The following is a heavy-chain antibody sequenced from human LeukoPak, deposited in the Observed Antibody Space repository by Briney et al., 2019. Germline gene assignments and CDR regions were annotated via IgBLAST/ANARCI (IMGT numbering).Heavy chain of an antibody. Sequence: GGSLRLSCAASGFTINGFTINSNYMSWVRQAPGKGLEWVSVISGRGDGTHYADSVTGRFSISRDNSKNTIYLQMNSLRVEDTALYYCVKGCSSTGCYTSECWGQGTLVTVSS. CDR2: ISGRGDGT. J-gene: IGHJ4*02. CDR1: GFTINGFTINSNY. CDR3: VKGCSSTGCYTSEC. V-gene: IGHV3-23*01. D-gene: IGHD2-2*02.